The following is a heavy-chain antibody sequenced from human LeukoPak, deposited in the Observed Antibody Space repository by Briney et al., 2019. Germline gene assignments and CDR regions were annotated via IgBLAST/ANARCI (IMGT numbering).Heavy chain of an antibody. CDR3: ARDFPPYYYYMDV. V-gene: IGHV3-23*01. CDR1: GFTFSSYG. Sequence: GGSLRLSCAASGFTFSSYGMSWVRQAPGKGLEWVSAVSSSGGTTYYADSVKGRFTISRDNSKNTLYLQMNSLRAEDTAVYYCARDFPPYYYYMDVWGKGTTVTASS. J-gene: IGHJ6*03. CDR2: VSSSGGTT.